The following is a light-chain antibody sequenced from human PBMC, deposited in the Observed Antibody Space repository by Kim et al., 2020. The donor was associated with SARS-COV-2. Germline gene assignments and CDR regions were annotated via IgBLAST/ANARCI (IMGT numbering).Light chain of an antibody. CDR3: HLWDDSSDHWV. J-gene: IGLJ3*02. V-gene: IGLV3-21*04. CDR1: NIGSKT. CDR2: YDS. Sequence: SYELTQPPSVSVAPGKTATMTCEGKNIGSKTVHWYQQKPGQAPALVIYYDSDRPSGIPERFSGSNSGNTATLTIKRVEAGDKADYYCHLWDDSSDHWVFG.